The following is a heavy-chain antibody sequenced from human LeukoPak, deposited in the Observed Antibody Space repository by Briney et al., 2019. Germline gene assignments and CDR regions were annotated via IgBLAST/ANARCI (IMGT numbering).Heavy chain of an antibody. CDR1: GYSFTTYW. Sequence: GESLKISCKASGYSFTTYWIGWVRQMPGKGLEWMGIIYPGDSDTRYSPSFQGQVTISADKSISTAYLQWSSLKASDTAMYYCARHFDFGMVGAEAPFDYWGQGTLVTVSS. CDR3: ARHFDFGMVGAEAPFDY. V-gene: IGHV5-51*01. D-gene: IGHD3-3*01. CDR2: IYPGDSDT. J-gene: IGHJ4*02.